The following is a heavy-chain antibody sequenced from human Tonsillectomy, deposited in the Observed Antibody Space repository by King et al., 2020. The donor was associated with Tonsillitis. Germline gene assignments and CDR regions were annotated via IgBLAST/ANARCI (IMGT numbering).Heavy chain of an antibody. CDR3: ARDHGWGLTMIVVPWYFDL. J-gene: IGHJ2*01. CDR1: GGTFSSYA. D-gene: IGHD3-22*01. V-gene: IGHV1-69*09. CDR2: IIPILGIA. Sequence: VQLVQSGAEVKKPGSSVKVSCKASGGTFSSYAISWVRQAPGQGLEWMGRIIPILGIANYAQKFQGRVTITADKSTSTAYMELSSLRSEDTAVYYCARDHGWGLTMIVVPWYFDLWGRGTLVTVSS.